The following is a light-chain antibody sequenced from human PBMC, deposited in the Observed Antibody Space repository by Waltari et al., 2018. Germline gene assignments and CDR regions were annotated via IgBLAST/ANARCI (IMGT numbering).Light chain of an antibody. Sequence: QSVLTQPPSVSGAPGQRVTISCTGSSSNTGAGYDVNWYQQLPGTAPKLLIYGNSIRLSCVPDPFSGSKSGASASLAISGLQAEDESEYYCQAYDRSLSGSVFGGGTKLTVL. CDR2: GNS. V-gene: IGLV1-40*01. CDR1: SSNTGAGYD. J-gene: IGLJ2*01. CDR3: QAYDRSLSGSV.